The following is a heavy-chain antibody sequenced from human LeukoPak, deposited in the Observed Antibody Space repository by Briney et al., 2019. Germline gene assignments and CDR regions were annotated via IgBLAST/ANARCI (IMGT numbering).Heavy chain of an antibody. J-gene: IGHJ3*02. D-gene: IGHD1-26*01. CDR2: INPSGGST. Sequence: ASVKVSCKASGYTFTSYYMHWVRQAPGQGLEWMGIINPSGGSTSYAQKFQGRVTMTRDTSTSTVYMELSSLRSEDTAVYYCARDKAPVGAKDLGAFDIWGQGTMVTVSS. CDR1: GYTFTSYY. CDR3: ARDKAPVGAKDLGAFDI. V-gene: IGHV1-46*01.